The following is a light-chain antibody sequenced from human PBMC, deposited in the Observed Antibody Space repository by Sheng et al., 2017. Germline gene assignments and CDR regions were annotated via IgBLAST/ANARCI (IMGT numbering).Light chain of an antibody. Sequence: EIVMTQSPATLSVSPGERVTLSCRASQSVGNNLAWYRQKPGQAPRLLINGASTRATGIPARFSGSGSGTEFTLTISSLQSEDFAIYYCQQYDNWLYTFGQGTKLEIK. CDR2: GAS. V-gene: IGKV3-15*01. CDR3: QQYDNWLYT. CDR1: QSVGNN. J-gene: IGKJ2*01.